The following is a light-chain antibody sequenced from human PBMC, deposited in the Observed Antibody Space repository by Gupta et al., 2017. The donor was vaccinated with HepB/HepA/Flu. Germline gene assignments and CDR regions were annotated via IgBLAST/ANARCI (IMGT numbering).Light chain of an antibody. CDR1: GLRSYF. CDR3: SSRDSSGNHVV. J-gene: IGLJ2*01. CDR2: NNN. V-gene: IGLV3-19*01. Sequence: SSELTQDPAVSVALGQTVRITCQGDGLRSYFASWYQQKPGQAPILVIYNNNNRPSGIPDRFSGSSSGNTVSLTITGTQADDEADYYCSSRDSSGNHVVFGGGTKLTVL.